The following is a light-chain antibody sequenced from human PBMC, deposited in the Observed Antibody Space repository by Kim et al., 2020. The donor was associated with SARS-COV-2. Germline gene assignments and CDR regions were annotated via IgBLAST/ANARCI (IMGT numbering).Light chain of an antibody. CDR3: QQDNSYPLT. CDR1: QSINNW. J-gene: IGKJ4*01. CDR2: MAS. V-gene: IGKV1-5*03. Sequence: ASWGDRVTSTCRASQSINNWLAWYQQKPGKAPKLLIYMASTLESGVPSRFSGSGSGTEFTLTISSLQPDDFATYYCQQDNSYPLTFGGGTKVDIK.